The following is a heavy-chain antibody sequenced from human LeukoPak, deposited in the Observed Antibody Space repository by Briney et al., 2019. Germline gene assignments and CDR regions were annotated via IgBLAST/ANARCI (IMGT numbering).Heavy chain of an antibody. V-gene: IGHV3-23*01. Sequence: GGSLRLSCAASGFAFSSFAMTWVRQAPGKGLEWVSAISGPGVTTYYTDSVRGRFTITRDNSGNTLYLEMNSLRVEDTAVYYCAKGYWLRFYFDAWGQGTLVTVSS. CDR2: ISGPGVTT. J-gene: IGHJ4*02. CDR3: AKGYWLRFYFDA. D-gene: IGHD5-12*01. CDR1: GFAFSSFA.